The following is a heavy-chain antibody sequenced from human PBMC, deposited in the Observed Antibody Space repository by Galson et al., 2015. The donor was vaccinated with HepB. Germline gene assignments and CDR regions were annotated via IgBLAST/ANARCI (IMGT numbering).Heavy chain of an antibody. D-gene: IGHD5/OR15-5a*01. CDR3: ARESRYSVYDFAY. Sequence: SCKASGYTFTSYGINWARQAPGQGLEWMGWISPYHGDIYFAQNLQGRVTMTTDTSTSTAYMELRSLRSDDTAVYYCARESRYSVYDFAYWGQGTLVTVSS. V-gene: IGHV1-18*04. CDR1: GYTFTSYG. CDR2: ISPYHGDI. J-gene: IGHJ4*02.